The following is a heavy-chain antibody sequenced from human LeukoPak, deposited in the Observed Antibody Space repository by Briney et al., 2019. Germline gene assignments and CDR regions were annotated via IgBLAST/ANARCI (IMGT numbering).Heavy chain of an antibody. J-gene: IGHJ6*03. CDR2: ISAYNGNT. CDR1: GYTFTSYG. V-gene: IGHV1-18*01. Sequence: ASVKVSCKASGYTFTSYGIRWVRQAPGQGLEWMGWISAYNGNTNYAQKLQGRVTMTTDTSTSTAYMELRRLRSVDTAVYYCGRAGISAYYYYMDGWGKGTTVTVSS. CDR3: GRAGISAYYYYMDG. D-gene: IGHD6-25*01.